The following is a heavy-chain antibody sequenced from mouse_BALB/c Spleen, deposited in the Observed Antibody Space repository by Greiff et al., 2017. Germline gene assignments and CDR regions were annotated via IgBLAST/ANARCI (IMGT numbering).Heavy chain of an antibody. J-gene: IGHJ3*01. Sequence: QVQLKESGAELAKPGASVKMSCKASGYTFTSYWMHWVKQRPGQGLEWIGYINPSTGYTEYNQKFKDKATLTADKSSSTAYMQLSSLTSEDSAVYYCARSLTTGDGAYWGQGTLVTVSA. CDR3: ARSLTTGDGAY. CDR1: GYTFTSYW. CDR2: INPSTGYT. V-gene: IGHV1-7*01. D-gene: IGHD2-13*01.